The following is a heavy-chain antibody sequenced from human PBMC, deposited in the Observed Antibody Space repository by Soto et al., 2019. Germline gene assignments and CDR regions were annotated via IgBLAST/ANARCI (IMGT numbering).Heavy chain of an antibody. CDR2: IYYSGST. J-gene: IGHJ5*02. CDR3: ARVGFGDDYGGWFDP. D-gene: IGHD4-17*01. V-gene: IGHV4-59*01. CDR1: WGSISWLY. Sequence: SETPFLTPTVSWGSISWLYWSWVPPAPGKGLEWIGYIYYSGSTNYNPSLKSRVTISVDTSKNQFSLKLSSVTAADTAVYYCARVGFGDDYGGWFDPWGQGTLVTVSS.